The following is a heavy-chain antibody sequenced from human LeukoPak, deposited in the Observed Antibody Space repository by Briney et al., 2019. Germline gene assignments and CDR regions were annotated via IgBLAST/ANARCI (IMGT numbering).Heavy chain of an antibody. CDR2: IRYDGSNK. Sequence: GGSLRLSCAASGFTFISYGMYWVRQAPGKGLESVAFIRYDGSNKYYADSVKGRFTISRDSSKNTLYLQMNRLRAEDAAVYYCAKAPVTTCSGAYCYPFDYWGQGTLVTVSS. J-gene: IGHJ4*02. D-gene: IGHD2-21*01. CDR1: GFTFISYG. CDR3: AKAPVTTCSGAYCYPFDY. V-gene: IGHV3-30*02.